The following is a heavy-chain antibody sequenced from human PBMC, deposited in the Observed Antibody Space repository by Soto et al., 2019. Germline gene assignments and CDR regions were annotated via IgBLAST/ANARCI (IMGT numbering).Heavy chain of an antibody. CDR2: IYYSGST. CDR1: GGSISSSSYY. V-gene: IGHV4-39*01. J-gene: IGHJ6*02. CDR3: ASTYYDFWSGYYPHYYYGMDV. Sequence: QLQLQESGPGLVKPSETLSLTCTVSGGSISSSSYYWGWIRQPPGKGLEWIGSIYYSGSTYYNPSLKSRVTISVDTSKNQFSLKLSSVTAADTAVYYCASTYYDFWSGYYPHYYYGMDVWGQGTTVTVSS. D-gene: IGHD3-3*01.